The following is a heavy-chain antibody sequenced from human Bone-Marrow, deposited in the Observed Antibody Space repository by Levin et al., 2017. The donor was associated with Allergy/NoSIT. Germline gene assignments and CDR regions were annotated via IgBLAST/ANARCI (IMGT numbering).Heavy chain of an antibody. V-gene: IGHV3-23*01. J-gene: IGHJ4*02. CDR2: ISGSGGST. D-gene: IGHD6-19*01. CDR3: AKCRVEVSGWDDYYFDY. Sequence: PGGSLRLSCAASGFTFSSYAMSWVRQAPGKGLEWVSAISGSGGSTYYADSVKGRFTISRDNSKNTLYLQMNSLRAEDTAVYYCAKCRVEVSGWDDYYFDYWGQGTLVTVSS. CDR1: GFTFSSYA.